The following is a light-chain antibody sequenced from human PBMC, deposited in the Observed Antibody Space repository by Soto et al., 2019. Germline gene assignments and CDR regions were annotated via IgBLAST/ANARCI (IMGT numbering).Light chain of an antibody. Sequence: DIQMTQSPSTLSASVGDRVTITCRASQSISSWLDWYQQKPGKAPKLLIYDASSLESGVPSRFSGSGSGTQFTLTISTPQPDDFATYYFQQYNSYSWTFGQGTKVEIK. V-gene: IGKV1-5*01. CDR1: QSISSW. CDR2: DAS. J-gene: IGKJ1*01. CDR3: QQYNSYSWT.